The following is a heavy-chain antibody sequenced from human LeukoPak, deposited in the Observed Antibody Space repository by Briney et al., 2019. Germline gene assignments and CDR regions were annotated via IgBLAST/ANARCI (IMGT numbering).Heavy chain of an antibody. CDR3: AGAYGDQDSFDY. D-gene: IGHD4-17*01. Sequence: GGSLRLSCAAAGFTFSTYWMRWVRQAPGKGLEWVANIKQDGSEKYYVDSVKGRFTISRDNAKNSLYLQMNSLRAEDTAVYYCAGAYGDQDSFDYWGQGTLVTVSS. CDR2: IKQDGSEK. J-gene: IGHJ4*02. CDR1: GFTFSTYW. V-gene: IGHV3-7*03.